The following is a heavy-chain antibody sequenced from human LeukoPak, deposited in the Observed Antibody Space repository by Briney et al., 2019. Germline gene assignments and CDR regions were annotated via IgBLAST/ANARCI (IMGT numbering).Heavy chain of an antibody. CDR1: GFTFSNNA. CDR3: ARGRLRVIDAFDI. J-gene: IGHJ3*02. Sequence: GGSLRLSCAASGFTFSNNALSWVRHAPGKGVEWVSVISGSGGSTYYADSVKGGFTISRDNSKNTLYLHMHILRAGDTAVYYCARGRLRVIDAFDIWGQGTMVTVSS. CDR2: ISGSGGST. V-gene: IGHV3-23*01. D-gene: IGHD2-21*01.